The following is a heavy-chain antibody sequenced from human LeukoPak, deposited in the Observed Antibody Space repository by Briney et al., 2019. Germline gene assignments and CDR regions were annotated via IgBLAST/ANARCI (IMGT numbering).Heavy chain of an antibody. CDR2: IYTSGGT. CDR3: ASGQRNSGTFDI. D-gene: IGHD6-25*01. V-gene: IGHV4-4*07. Sequence: SETLSLTCTVSGGPISSPYWSWIRQPAGKGLEWIGRIYTSGGTNYNPSLTSRVSMSVDTSKNQFSLRLSSVTAADTAVYYCASGQRNSGTFDIWGQGTMVTVSS. CDR1: GGPISSPY. J-gene: IGHJ3*02.